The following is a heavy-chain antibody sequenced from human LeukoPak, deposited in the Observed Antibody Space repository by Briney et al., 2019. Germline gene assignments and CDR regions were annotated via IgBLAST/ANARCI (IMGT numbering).Heavy chain of an antibody. CDR1: GDSVSSNSAT. CDR3: ARDRCSSTSCSGNLDY. J-gene: IGHJ4*02. D-gene: IGHD2-2*01. CDR2: TYYRSKWYI. V-gene: IGHV6-1*01. Sequence: SQTLSLTCAISGDSVSSNSATWHWIRQSPSRGLEWLGRTYYRSKWYIDYAASVKSRISTIPDTSKNQFSLLLNSVISEDTAVYYCARDRCSSTSCSGNLDYWGQGTLVTVSS.